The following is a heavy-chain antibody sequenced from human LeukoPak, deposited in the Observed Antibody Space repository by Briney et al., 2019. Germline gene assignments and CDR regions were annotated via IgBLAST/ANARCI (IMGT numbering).Heavy chain of an antibody. Sequence: GGSLRLSCAAAGFTFSIYDMHWVRQATGKGLEWVSAFHTAGDTHYSGSVKGRFATSRENAKNSFYLQMNNLRAGDTAAYYCARGSCSSSSCYERLNGLDVWGQGTPVTVSS. CDR2: FHTAGDT. D-gene: IGHD2-2*01. V-gene: IGHV3-13*01. CDR1: GFTFSIYD. J-gene: IGHJ6*02. CDR3: ARGSCSSSSCYERLNGLDV.